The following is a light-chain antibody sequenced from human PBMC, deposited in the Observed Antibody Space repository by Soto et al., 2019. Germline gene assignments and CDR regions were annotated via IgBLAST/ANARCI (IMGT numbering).Light chain of an antibody. V-gene: IGKV4-1*01. CDR3: QQYYSTLGT. CDR1: QSVLYSSNNKNY. J-gene: IGKJ1*01. CDR2: WAS. Sequence: DIVMTQSPDSLAVSLGDRATINCKSSQSVLYSSNNKNYLAWYQQKPGQPPKLLIDWASTRESGVPDRFSGSGSGTDFTLTISSLQAEDVAVYYCQQYYSTLGTFGQGTKVEIK.